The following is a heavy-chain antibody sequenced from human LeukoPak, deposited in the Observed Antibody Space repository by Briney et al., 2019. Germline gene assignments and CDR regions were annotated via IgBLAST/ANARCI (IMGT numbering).Heavy chain of an antibody. D-gene: IGHD6-19*01. J-gene: IGHJ4*02. CDR1: GYTFTSYD. Sequence: ASVKVSCKASGYTFTSYDINWVRQATGQGLEWMGWMNPNSGNTGYAQKFQGRVTTTRNTSISTAYMELSSLRSEDTAVYYCAISSGWYGDDYWGQGTLVTVSS. CDR3: AISSGWYGDDY. V-gene: IGHV1-8*03. CDR2: MNPNSGNT.